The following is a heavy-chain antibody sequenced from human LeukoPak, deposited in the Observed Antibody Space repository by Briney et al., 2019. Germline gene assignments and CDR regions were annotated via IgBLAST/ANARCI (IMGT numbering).Heavy chain of an antibody. CDR3: ARDRGFNWNDGRDY. D-gene: IGHD1-20*01. CDR2: ISSSGTTI. CDR1: GFTFSTYA. Sequence: GGSLRLSCVASGFTFSTYAMNWVRQAPGKGLEWISYISSSGTTIYYADSMKGRFTISRDNAKNSLYLQVTSLRDEDTAVYYCARDRGFNWNDGRDYWGQGTLVTVSS. J-gene: IGHJ4*02. V-gene: IGHV3-48*02.